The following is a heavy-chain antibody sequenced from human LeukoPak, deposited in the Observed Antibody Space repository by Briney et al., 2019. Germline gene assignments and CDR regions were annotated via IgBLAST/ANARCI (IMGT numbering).Heavy chain of an antibody. CDR2: ISPYNGNT. CDR1: GYSFRSYG. J-gene: IGHJ3*01. Sequence: VASVRVSCKASGYSFRSYGLSWVRQAPGQGLEWMGWISPYNGNTNYAQKFPGRVTMTTDTSTSTTYMELRSLRSEDTAVYYCAWSSNWSDGLDVWGQGTMVTVSS. CDR3: AWSSNWSDGLDV. V-gene: IGHV1-18*01. D-gene: IGHD3-3*01.